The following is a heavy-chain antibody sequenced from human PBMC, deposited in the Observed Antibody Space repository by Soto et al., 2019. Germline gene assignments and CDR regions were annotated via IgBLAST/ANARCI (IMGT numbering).Heavy chain of an antibody. CDR2: INSDGTAT. J-gene: IGHJ4*02. CDR1: GFTFTCCY. V-gene: IGHV3-74*01. D-gene: IGHD2-21*01. Sequence: EVPLVQSGGGLVQPGGSLRLSCAASGFTFTCCYMHWVRQTPGKGLVWVSRINSDGTATSYADSVKGRFTVSRDNAKNTLYLQMDSLRAEDTAVYYCANFGGNSPSWGQGTLVTVSS. CDR3: ANFGGNSPS.